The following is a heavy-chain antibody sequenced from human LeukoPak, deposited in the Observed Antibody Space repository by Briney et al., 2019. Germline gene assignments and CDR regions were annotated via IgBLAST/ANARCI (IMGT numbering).Heavy chain of an antibody. CDR3: AKRGYYDSSGYLYDAFDI. CDR2: ISASGGST. CDR1: GFTFSSYA. Sequence: GGSLRLSCAASGFTFSSYAMSGVRQAPGKGLEGVSAISASGGSTYYADSVKGRFTISRDNSKNTLYLQMNSLRAEDTAVYYCAKRGYYDSSGYLYDAFDIWGQGTMVTVSS. D-gene: IGHD3-22*01. V-gene: IGHV3-23*01. J-gene: IGHJ3*02.